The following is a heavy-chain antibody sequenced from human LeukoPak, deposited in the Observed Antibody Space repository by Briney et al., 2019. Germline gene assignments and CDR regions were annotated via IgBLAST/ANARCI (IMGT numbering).Heavy chain of an antibody. CDR1: GFTFNMYS. J-gene: IGHJ3*02. Sequence: GGSLRLSCAASGFTFNMYSMNWVRQAPGKGLEWVSSISGSSSYIYYADSVKGRFTISRDNAKNSLYLQMNSLRAEDTAVYYCAKLNVPPLGHDAFDIWGQGTMVTVSS. D-gene: IGHD3-16*01. CDR2: ISGSSSYI. CDR3: AKLNVPPLGHDAFDI. V-gene: IGHV3-21*04.